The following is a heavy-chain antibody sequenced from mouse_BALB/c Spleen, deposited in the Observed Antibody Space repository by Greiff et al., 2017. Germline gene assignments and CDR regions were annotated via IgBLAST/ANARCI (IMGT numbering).Heavy chain of an antibody. D-gene: IGHD1-1*01. J-gene: IGHJ4*01. CDR2: IWGDGST. CDR1: GFSLTGYG. CDR3: ARECRNYYGSLYAMDY. Sequence: QVQLKESGPGLVAPSQSLSITCTVSGFSLTGYGVNWVRQPPGKGLEWLGMIWGDGSTDYNSALKSRLSISKDNSKSQVFLKMNSLQTDDTARYYCARECRNYYGSLYAMDYWGQGTSVTVSS. V-gene: IGHV2-6-7*01.